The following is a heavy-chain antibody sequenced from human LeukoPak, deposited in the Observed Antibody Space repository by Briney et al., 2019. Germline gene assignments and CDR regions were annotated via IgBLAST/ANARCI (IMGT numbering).Heavy chain of an antibody. V-gene: IGHV5-51*01. Sequence: GESLKISCKGSGYSFTSYWIGWVRQMPGKGLEWMGLIYPGDSDIRYSPSFQGQVTISADKSINTASLQWSSLKASDTAMYYCARVWACSGSVCPDAFDLWGQGTVVTVSS. J-gene: IGHJ3*01. CDR3: ARVWACSGSVCPDAFDL. CDR1: GYSFTSYW. D-gene: IGHD2-15*01. CDR2: IYPGDSDI.